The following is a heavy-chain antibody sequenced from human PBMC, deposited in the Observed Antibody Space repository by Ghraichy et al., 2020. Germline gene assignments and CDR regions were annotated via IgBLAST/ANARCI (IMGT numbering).Heavy chain of an antibody. CDR2: ISSSGSTI. D-gene: IGHD5-18*01. J-gene: IGHJ4*02. CDR1: GFTFSDYY. V-gene: IGHV3-11*01. Sequence: GGSLRLSCAASGFTFSDYYMSWIRQAPGKGLEWVSYISSSGSTIYYADSVKGRFTISRDNAKNSLYLQMNSLRAEDTAVYYCASRPEVDTAMVNDYWGQGTLVTVSS. CDR3: ASRPEVDTAMVNDY.